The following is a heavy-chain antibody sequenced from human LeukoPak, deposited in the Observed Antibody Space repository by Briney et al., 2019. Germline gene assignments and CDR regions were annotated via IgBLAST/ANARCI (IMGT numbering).Heavy chain of an antibody. CDR2: ISGSGGST. J-gene: IGHJ3*02. V-gene: IGHV3-23*01. D-gene: IGHD3-22*01. CDR3: AGGITMIVVVITGHAFDI. Sequence: PGGSLRLSCAASGFTFSSYAMSWVCQAPGKGLEWVSAISGSGGSTYYADSVKGRFTISRDNSKNTLYLQMNSLRAEDTAVYYCAGGITMIVVVITGHAFDIWGQGTMVTVSS. CDR1: GFTFSSYA.